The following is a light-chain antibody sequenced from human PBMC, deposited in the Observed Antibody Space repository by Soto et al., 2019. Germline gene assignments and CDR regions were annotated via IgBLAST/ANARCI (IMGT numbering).Light chain of an antibody. CDR2: EVS. J-gene: IGLJ2*01. CDR3: SSYTSSSTLV. CDR1: SSDVGGYNY. Sequence: QSALTQPASVSGSPGQSITISCTGTSSDVGGYNYVSWYQKHPGKAPKLMIYEVSNRPSGVSNRLSGYQSGNTASLTISGLQAEDEADYCCSSYTSSSTLVFGGGTQVTVL. V-gene: IGLV2-14*01.